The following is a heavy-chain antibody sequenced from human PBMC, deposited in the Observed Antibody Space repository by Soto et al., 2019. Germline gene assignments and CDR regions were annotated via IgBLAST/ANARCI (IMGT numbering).Heavy chain of an antibody. CDR2: ISGSGGST. Sequence: LRLSCAASGFTFSSYAMSWVRQAPGKGLEWVSAISGSGGSTYYADSVKGRFTISRDNSKNTLYLQMNSLRAEDTAVYYCAKSRGMGYGSGSYLSFPRRYYYYCMDVWGQGTTVTVSS. CDR1: GFTFSSYA. CDR3: AKSRGMGYGSGSYLSFPRRYYYYCMDV. D-gene: IGHD3-10*01. J-gene: IGHJ6*02. V-gene: IGHV3-23*01.